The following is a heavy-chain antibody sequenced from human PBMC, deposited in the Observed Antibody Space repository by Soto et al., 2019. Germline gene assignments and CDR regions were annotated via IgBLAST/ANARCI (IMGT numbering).Heavy chain of an antibody. CDR2: ISYDGSNK. Sequence: QPGGSLRLSCAASGFTFSSYGMHWVRQAPGKGLEWVAVISYDGSNKYYADSVKGRFTISRDNSKNTLYLQMNSLRAEDTAVYYCAKEICSSTSCYTGIKGGMDVWGQGTTVTVSS. CDR3: AKEICSSTSCYTGIKGGMDV. J-gene: IGHJ6*02. V-gene: IGHV3-30*18. D-gene: IGHD2-2*02. CDR1: GFTFSSYG.